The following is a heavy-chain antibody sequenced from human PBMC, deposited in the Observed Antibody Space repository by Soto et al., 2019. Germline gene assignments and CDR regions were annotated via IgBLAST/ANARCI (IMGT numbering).Heavy chain of an antibody. CDR3: ARDYCSSTSCPPGPFDP. V-gene: IGHV4-30-4*08. D-gene: IGHD2-2*01. Sequence: KLSETLSLTCTFSVGSISSGDYYWSWIRQPPGKGLEWIGYIYYSGSTYYNPSLKSRVTLSVDTSKNQFSLKLSSVTAADTAVYYCARDYCSSTSCPPGPFDPWGQGTLGIVSS. CDR1: VGSISSGDYY. CDR2: IYYSGST. J-gene: IGHJ5*02.